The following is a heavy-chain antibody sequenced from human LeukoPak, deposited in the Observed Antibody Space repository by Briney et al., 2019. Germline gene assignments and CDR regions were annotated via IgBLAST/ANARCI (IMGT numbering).Heavy chain of an antibody. CDR3: TTRTTTTIY. D-gene: IGHD1-7*01. V-gene: IGHV3-15*07. J-gene: IGHJ4*02. CDR2: IASNTDGGTT. Sequence: PGGSLGLSCAASHFTFTNRWMNWVRQAPGKGLEWVGRIASNTDGGTTDYAAPVKGRFTISRDDSKNALYLQMNSLKTEDTALYYCTTRTTTTIYWGQGTLVTVSS. CDR1: HFTFTNRW.